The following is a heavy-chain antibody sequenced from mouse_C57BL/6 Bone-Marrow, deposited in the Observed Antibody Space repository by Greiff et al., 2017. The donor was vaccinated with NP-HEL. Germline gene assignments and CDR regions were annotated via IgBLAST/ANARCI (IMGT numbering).Heavy chain of an antibody. D-gene: IGHD4-1*01. CDR1: GFTFSSYA. V-gene: IGHV5-4*01. CDR2: ISDGGSYT. J-gene: IGHJ3*01. Sequence: EVQLQESGGGLVKPGGSLKLSCAASGFTFSSYAMSWVRQTPEKRLEWVATISDGGSYTYYPDNVKGRFTISRDNAKNNLYLQMSHLKSEDTAMYYCAMNWDRAWFAYWGQGTLVTVSA. CDR3: AMNWDRAWFAY.